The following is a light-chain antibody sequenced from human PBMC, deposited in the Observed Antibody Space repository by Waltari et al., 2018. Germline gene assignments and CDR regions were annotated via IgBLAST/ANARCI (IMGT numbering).Light chain of an antibody. CDR3: QKYVSLPAT. V-gene: IGKV3-20*01. Sequence: SCRASQSVSKYLAWYQQNPGQAPRLLIYDASTRATGIPDRFSGSGSGTDFSLTISRLEPEDFAVYYCQKYVSLPATFGQGTKVEIK. J-gene: IGKJ1*01. CDR1: QSVSKY. CDR2: DAS.